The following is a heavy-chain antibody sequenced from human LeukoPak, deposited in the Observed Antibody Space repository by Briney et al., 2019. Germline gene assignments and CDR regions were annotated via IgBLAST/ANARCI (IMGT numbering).Heavy chain of an antibody. CDR2: IWYDGSNK. Sequence: GGSLRLSCAASGFTFSSYGMHWVRQAPGKGLEWVAVIWYDGSNKYYADSVKGRFTISRDNSKNTLYLQMNSLRAEDTAVYYCAREEDSSGYYFHYWGQGTLVTVSS. CDR1: GFTFSSYG. V-gene: IGHV3-33*01. J-gene: IGHJ4*02. CDR3: AREEDSSGYYFHY. D-gene: IGHD3-22*01.